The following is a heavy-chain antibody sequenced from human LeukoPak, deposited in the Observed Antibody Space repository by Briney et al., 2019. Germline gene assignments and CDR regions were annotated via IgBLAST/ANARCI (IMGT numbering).Heavy chain of an antibody. CDR3: ARRGYCTNGVCSDAFDI. CDR2: ISAYNGNT. D-gene: IGHD2-8*01. J-gene: IGHJ3*02. CDR1: GYTFTSYG. V-gene: IGHV1-18*01. Sequence: PGASVKVSCKASGYTFTSYGISWVRQAPGQGLEWMGWISAYNGNTNYAQKLQGRVTMTTDTSTSTAYMELRSLRSDDTAVYYCARRGYCTNGVCSDAFDIWGQGTMVTVSS.